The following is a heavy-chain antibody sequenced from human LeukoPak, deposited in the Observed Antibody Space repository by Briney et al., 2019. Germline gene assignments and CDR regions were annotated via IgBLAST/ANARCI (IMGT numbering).Heavy chain of an antibody. V-gene: IGHV1-18*01. J-gene: IGHJ4*02. CDR1: GYTFTSYG. CDR2: ISAYNGNT. D-gene: IGHD3-10*01. CDR3: ARALTVRGVIPPGY. Sequence: GASVKVSCKASGYTFTSYGISWVRQAPGQGLEWMGWISAYNGNTNYAQKLQGRVTTTTDTSTSTAYMELRSLRSDDTAVYYCARALTVRGVIPPGYWGQGTLVTVSS.